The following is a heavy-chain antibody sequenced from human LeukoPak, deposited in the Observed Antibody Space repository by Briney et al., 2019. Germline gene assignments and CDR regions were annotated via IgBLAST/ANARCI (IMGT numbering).Heavy chain of an antibody. CDR1: GNTLTDLS. CDR3: ATIGFTMVRGGKTYYYYGMDA. D-gene: IGHD3-10*01. CDR2: FDPEDGET. J-gene: IGHJ6*02. V-gene: IGHV1-24*01. Sequence: ASVKVSCKLSGNTLTDLSIHWVRQAPGKGLEWMGGFDPEDGETTYAQKVEGRVTMTEDTSTDTAYMELSSLRSEDTAVYYCATIGFTMVRGGKTYYYYGMDAWGQGTTVTVSS.